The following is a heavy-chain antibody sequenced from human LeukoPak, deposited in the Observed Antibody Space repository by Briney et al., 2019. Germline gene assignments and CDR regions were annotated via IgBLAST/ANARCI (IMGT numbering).Heavy chain of an antibody. J-gene: IGHJ4*02. V-gene: IGHV1-8*02. Sequence: ASVKVSCKASGGTFSSYAISWVRQATGQGLEWMGWMNPNSGNTGYAQKFQGRVTMTRNTSISTAYMELSSLRSEDTAVYYCARGRGKWLRHFHLDYWGQGTLVTVSS. CDR1: GGTFSSYA. D-gene: IGHD5-12*01. CDR3: ARGRGKWLRHFHLDY. CDR2: MNPNSGNT.